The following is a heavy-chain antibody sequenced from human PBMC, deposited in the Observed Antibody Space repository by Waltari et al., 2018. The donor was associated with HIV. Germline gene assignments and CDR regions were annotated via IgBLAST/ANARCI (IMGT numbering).Heavy chain of an antibody. CDR2: ISYDGSDK. Sequence: VQLVESGGGVVQPGRYLRLSCTGSGFTFINYILHWVRQAPGKGLECIALISYDGSDKDYADSRRCRFTISRDNSKNTLFLQMDSLRIEDTALYYCAREAVTTNYYFDNWGQGTLVTVSS. V-gene: IGHV3-30*04. D-gene: IGHD1-1*01. CDR1: GFTFINYI. CDR3: AREAVTTNYYFDN. J-gene: IGHJ4*02.